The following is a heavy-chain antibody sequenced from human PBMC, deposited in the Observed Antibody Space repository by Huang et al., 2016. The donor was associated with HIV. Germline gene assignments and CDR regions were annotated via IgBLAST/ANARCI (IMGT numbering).Heavy chain of an antibody. J-gene: IGHJ5*02. CDR3: ARHDSSIKVWFRSPFWFHP. D-gene: IGHD6-13*01. CDR1: GGSLSNYH. V-gene: IGHV4-34*02. CDR2: STPVRSF. Sequence: QVQLQQWGAGLLKPSETLSLTCAVYGGSLSNYHWTWIRQYPGQGRGCIGVSTPVRSFHYHPPLKSRLTMSIDTSKNHFSLNLTSVTAADTSEYFCARHDSSIKVWFRSPFWFHPWGQGTLVTVSS.